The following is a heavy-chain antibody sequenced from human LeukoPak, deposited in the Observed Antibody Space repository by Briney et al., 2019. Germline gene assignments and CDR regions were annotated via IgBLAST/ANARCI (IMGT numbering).Heavy chain of an antibody. CDR1: GGSISSSSYH. CDR3: ARRYSSGWYGDTFDY. J-gene: IGHJ4*02. CDR2: IYYSGST. D-gene: IGHD6-19*01. V-gene: IGHV4-39*01. Sequence: SETLSLTCTVSGGSISSSSYHWGWIRQPPGKGLEWIGSIYYSGSTYYNPSLKSRVTISVDTSKNQFSLKLSSVTAADTAVYYCARRYSSGWYGDTFDYWGQGTLVTVSS.